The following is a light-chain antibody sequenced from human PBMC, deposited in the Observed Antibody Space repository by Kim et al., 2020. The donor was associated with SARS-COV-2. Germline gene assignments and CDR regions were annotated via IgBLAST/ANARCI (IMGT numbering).Light chain of an antibody. CDR3: QKYNRAPWT. V-gene: IGKV1-27*01. CDR2: AAS. CDR1: QGISNS. Sequence: DIQMTQSPSSLSVSVGDRVTITCRASQGISNSLDWYQQKPGKVPQLLIYAASALQSGVPSRFSGSGSGTDFTLTISSLQPEDVATYYCQKYNRAPWTFGQGTKVDIK. J-gene: IGKJ1*01.